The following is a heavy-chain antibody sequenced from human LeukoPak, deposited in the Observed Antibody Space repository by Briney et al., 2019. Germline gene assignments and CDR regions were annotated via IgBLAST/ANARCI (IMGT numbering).Heavy chain of an antibody. CDR3: TTLITMVRGVYYYYYYGMDV. J-gene: IGHJ6*04. V-gene: IGHV3-73*01. Sequence: GGSLRLSCAASGFTFSGSAMHWVRQASGKGLEWVGRIRSKANSYATAYAASVKGRFTISRDDSKNTAYLQMNSLKTEDTAVYYCTTLITMVRGVYYYYYYGMDVWGKGTTVTASS. CDR1: GFTFSGSA. D-gene: IGHD3-10*01. CDR2: IRSKANSYAT.